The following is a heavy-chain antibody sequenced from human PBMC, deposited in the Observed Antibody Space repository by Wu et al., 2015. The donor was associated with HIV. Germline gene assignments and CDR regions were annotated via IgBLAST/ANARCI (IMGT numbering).Heavy chain of an antibody. D-gene: IGHD4-23*01. CDR1: GGTFSRYA. J-gene: IGHJ4*02. CDR3: ARTDGLVDGGNSGYDY. Sequence: QVQLVQSGAEVKKPGSSVKVSCKASGGTFSRYAINWVRQAPGQGLDWMGRIIPLFGTANYAQKFQGRVTLSADESTSTAYMELSSLRSEDTAVYYCARTDGLVDGGNSGYDYWGQGTLVTVSS. CDR2: IIPLFGTA. V-gene: IGHV1-69*13.